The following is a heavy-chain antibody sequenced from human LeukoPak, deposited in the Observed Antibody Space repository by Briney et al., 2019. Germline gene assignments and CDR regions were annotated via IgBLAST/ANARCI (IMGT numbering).Heavy chain of an antibody. CDR1: GFTFSSYS. CDR3: ARYIDYGVGDGFDP. CDR2: ISSSSSYI. V-gene: IGHV3-21*01. D-gene: IGHD4-17*01. Sequence: GGSLRLSCAASGFTFSSYSMNWVRQAPGKGLEWVSSISSSSSYIYYADSVKGRFTISRDNAKNSLYLQMNSLRAEDTAVYYCARYIDYGVGDGFDPWGQGTLVTVSS. J-gene: IGHJ5*02.